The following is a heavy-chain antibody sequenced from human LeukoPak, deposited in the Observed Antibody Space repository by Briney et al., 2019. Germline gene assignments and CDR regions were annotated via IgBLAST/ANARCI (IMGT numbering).Heavy chain of an antibody. Sequence: PSETLSLTCTVFGGSIRYFYWSWIRQPPGKGLEWIGYMYHSGSTNYNPSLKSRVAISVDTSKNKFSLKLTSVTAADTAVYYCFGGSYSYGFFGMDVWGQGTTVTVSS. CDR2: MYHSGST. V-gene: IGHV4-59*08. CDR1: GGSIRYFY. J-gene: IGHJ6*02. CDR3: FGGSYSYGFFGMDV. D-gene: IGHD5-18*01.